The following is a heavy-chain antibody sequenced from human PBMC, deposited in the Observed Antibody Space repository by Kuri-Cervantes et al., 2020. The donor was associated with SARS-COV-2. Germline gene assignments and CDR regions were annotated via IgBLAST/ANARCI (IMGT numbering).Heavy chain of an antibody. Sequence: GGSLRLSCAASGFTFSSYSMNWVRQAPGKGLEWVSSISSSSSYIYYADSVKGRFTISRDNAKSSLYLQTNSLRAEDTAVYYCARDLGVAGLFGYWGQGTLVTVSS. CDR3: ARDLGVAGLFGY. J-gene: IGHJ4*02. CDR1: GFTFSSYS. V-gene: IGHV3-21*01. CDR2: ISSSSSYI. D-gene: IGHD6-19*01.